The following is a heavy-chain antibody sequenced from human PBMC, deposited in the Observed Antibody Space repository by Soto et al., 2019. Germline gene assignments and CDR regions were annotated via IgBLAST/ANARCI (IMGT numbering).Heavy chain of an antibody. CDR1: GGSFSGYY. Sequence: QVQLQQWGAGLLKPSETLSLTFAVYGGSFSGYYWTWIRQSPEKWLEWIGEVNHSGTTYYNPSLQKRVTISVQTPKNQFSLTMSSVTATDTAVYSCARGIGYGSRINCYSSRRLRFDAWGQGTLVTVSS. V-gene: IGHV4-34*01. CDR2: VNHSGTT. J-gene: IGHJ4*02. D-gene: IGHD2-2*01. CDR3: ARGIGYGSRINCYSSRRLRFDA.